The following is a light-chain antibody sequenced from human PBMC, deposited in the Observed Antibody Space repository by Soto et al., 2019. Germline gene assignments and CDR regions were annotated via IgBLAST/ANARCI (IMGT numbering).Light chain of an antibody. Sequence: EIVLTQSPDTLSLSPGERSTLSCRASQSVRSSLAWYQQKPGQAPRLLIYDAANRATGIPARFSGSGSGTDFTLTISSLEPEDFAGYYCQQRSNWPPEVTFGPGTKVYIK. J-gene: IGKJ3*01. CDR1: QSVRSS. V-gene: IGKV3-11*01. CDR3: QQRSNWPPEVT. CDR2: DAA.